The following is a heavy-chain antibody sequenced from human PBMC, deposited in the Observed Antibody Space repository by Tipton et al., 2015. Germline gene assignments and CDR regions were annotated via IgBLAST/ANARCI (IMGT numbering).Heavy chain of an antibody. CDR1: GFTFKVYN. Sequence: GSLRLSCAASGFTFKVYNMNWVRQAPGKGLEWVSSISTTTSYIYYADSVKGRFTISRDNAKNSLYLQMNSLRDEDTAVYYCARDPRIAVAYPSWFDPWGQGTLVTVSS. D-gene: IGHD6-19*01. CDR2: ISTTTSYI. CDR3: ARDPRIAVAYPSWFDP. V-gene: IGHV3-21*01. J-gene: IGHJ5*02.